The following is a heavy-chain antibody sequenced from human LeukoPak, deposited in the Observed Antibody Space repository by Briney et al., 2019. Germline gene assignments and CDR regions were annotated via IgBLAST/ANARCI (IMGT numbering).Heavy chain of an antibody. Sequence: PGGSLRLSCAASGFTFSSYDMHWVRQAPGKGLEWVSAIGTAGDTYYPGSVKGRFTISRENAKNSLYLQMNSLRAGDTAVYYCARGQFLRRAAVAADFDYWGQGTLVTVSS. CDR1: GFTFSSYD. CDR3: ARGQFLRRAAVAADFDY. CDR2: IGTAGDT. D-gene: IGHD6-19*01. J-gene: IGHJ4*02. V-gene: IGHV3-13*01.